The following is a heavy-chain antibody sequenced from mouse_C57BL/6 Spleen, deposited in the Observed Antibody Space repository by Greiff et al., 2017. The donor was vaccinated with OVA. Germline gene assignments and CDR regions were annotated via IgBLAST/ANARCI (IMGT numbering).Heavy chain of an antibody. CDR3: ARGDSNYGYCED. Sequence: EVKVVESGGGLVKPGGSLKLSCAASGFTFSSYTMSWVRQTPEKRLEWVATISGGGGNTDYPDSVKGRFTISRDNAKNTLYLQMSSVRSEDTALCDCARGDSNYGYCEDWGQGTTLTVSS. V-gene: IGHV5-9*01. D-gene: IGHD2-5*01. J-gene: IGHJ2*01. CDR1: GFTFSSYT. CDR2: ISGGGGNT.